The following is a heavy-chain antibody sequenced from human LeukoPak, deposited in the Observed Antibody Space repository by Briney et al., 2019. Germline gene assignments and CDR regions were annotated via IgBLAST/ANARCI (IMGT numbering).Heavy chain of an antibody. Sequence: GGSLRLAWAASGFTFSSYAMSWVRQAPGKGLEWVSAISGSGGSTYYADSVKGRFTISRDNSKNTLYLQMNGLRAEDTAVYYCAKDMKRLRYFDWWDAFDIWGQGTMVTVSS. J-gene: IGHJ3*02. CDR1: GFTFSSYA. CDR3: AKDMKRLRYFDWWDAFDI. V-gene: IGHV3-23*01. D-gene: IGHD3-9*01. CDR2: ISGSGGST.